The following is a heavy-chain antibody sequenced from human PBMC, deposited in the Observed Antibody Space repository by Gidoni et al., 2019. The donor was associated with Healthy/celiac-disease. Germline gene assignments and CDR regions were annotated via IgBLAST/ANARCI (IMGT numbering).Heavy chain of an antibody. CDR2: IKQDGSEK. D-gene: IGHD3-22*01. CDR3: AREWGLYYYDSSGYYSPDAFDI. Sequence: VESGGGLVQPGGSLRLSCAASGFTFSSYWMSWVRQAPGKGLEWVANIKQDGSEKYYVDSVKGRFTISRDNAKNSLYLQMNSLRAEDTAVYYCAREWGLYYYDSSGYYSPDAFDIWGQGTMVTVSS. V-gene: IGHV3-7*03. CDR1: GFTFSSYW. J-gene: IGHJ3*02.